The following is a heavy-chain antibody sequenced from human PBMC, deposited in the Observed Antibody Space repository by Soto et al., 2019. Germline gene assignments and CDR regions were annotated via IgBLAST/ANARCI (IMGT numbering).Heavy chain of an antibody. D-gene: IGHD3-9*01. J-gene: IGHJ6*02. Sequence: QVQLVESGGGVGQPGRSLRLSCAASGFIFSNYAMHWVRQAPGKGLEWVAVISYDGTIIYYAESVKGRFTISRDNSKNTLYLEMKSLRGEDTAVYNCVRDSPQMTGGRGMDVWGQGTPVTVSS. V-gene: IGHV3-30-3*01. CDR2: ISYDGTII. CDR1: GFIFSNYA. CDR3: VRDSPQMTGGRGMDV.